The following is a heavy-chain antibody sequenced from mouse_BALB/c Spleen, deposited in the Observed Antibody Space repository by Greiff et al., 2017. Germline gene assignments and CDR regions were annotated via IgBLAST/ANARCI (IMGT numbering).Heavy chain of an antibody. CDR3: ARVYAYAMDY. V-gene: IGHV5-6-2*01. J-gene: IGHJ4*01. D-gene: IGHD1-1*01. Sequence: EVKLMESGGGLVKLGGSLKLSCAASGFTFSSYYMSWVRQTPEKRLELVAAINSNGGSTYYPDTVKGRFTISRDNAKNTLYLQMSSLKSEDTALYYCARVYAYAMDYWGQGTSVTVSS. CDR2: INSNGGST. CDR1: GFTFSSYY.